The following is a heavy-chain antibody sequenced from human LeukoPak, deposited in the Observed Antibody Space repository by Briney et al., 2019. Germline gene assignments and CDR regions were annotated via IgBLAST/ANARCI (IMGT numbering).Heavy chain of an antibody. CDR2: INGDGSKT. Sequence: GGSLRLSYAASGFNFRNYWMHWVRQDPGKGLLWVSRINGDGSKTTYADSVKGRFTISRDNVKNMVYLHMNSLRVDDAAVYYCICDSVGRSGGDHWGQGTPVTVSS. CDR3: ICDSVGRSGGDH. CDR1: GFNFRNYW. V-gene: IGHV3-74*01. J-gene: IGHJ4*02. D-gene: IGHD5/OR15-5a*01.